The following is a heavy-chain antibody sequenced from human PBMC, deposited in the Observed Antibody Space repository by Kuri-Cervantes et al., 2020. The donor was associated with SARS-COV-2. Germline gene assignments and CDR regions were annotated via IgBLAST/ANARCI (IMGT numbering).Heavy chain of an antibody. CDR1: GYTFTGYY. Sequence: ASVKVSCKASGYTFTGYYMHWVRQAPGQGLEWMGWINPNSGGTNYAQKFQGWVTMTRDTSISTAYMELSRLRSDDTAVYYCARANYGDYVIRFDPWGQGTLVTVSS. D-gene: IGHD4-17*01. CDR3: ARANYGDYVIRFDP. V-gene: IGHV1-2*04. J-gene: IGHJ5*02. CDR2: INPNSGGT.